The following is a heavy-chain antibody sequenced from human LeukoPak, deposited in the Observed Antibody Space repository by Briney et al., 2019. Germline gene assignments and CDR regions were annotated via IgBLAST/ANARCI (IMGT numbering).Heavy chain of an antibody. CDR1: GYTFTGYY. V-gene: IGHV1-2*06. CDR2: INPNSGGT. CDR3: ATFTREVVAATHPFDY. J-gene: IGHJ4*02. Sequence: ASVKVSCKASGYTFTGYYTHWVRQAPGQGLGWMGRINPNSGGTNYAQKFQGRVTMTRDTSISTAYMELSRLRSDDTAVYYCATFTREVVAATHPFDYWGQGTLVTVSS. D-gene: IGHD2-15*01.